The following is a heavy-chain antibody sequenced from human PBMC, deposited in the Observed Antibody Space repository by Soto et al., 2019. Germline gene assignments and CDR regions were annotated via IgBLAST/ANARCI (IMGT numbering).Heavy chain of an antibody. Sequence: GGSLRLSCAASGFTFSSYGMHWVRQAPGKGLEWVAVISYDGSNKYYADSVKGRFTISRDNSKNTLYLQMNSLRAEDTAVYYCAKDAIQLWKPYYFDYWGQGT. D-gene: IGHD5-18*01. CDR3: AKDAIQLWKPYYFDY. CDR1: GFTFSSYG. J-gene: IGHJ4*02. V-gene: IGHV3-30*18. CDR2: ISYDGSNK.